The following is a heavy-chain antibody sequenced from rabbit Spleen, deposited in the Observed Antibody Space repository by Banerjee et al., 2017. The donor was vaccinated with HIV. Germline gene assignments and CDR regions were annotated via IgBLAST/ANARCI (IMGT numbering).Heavy chain of an antibody. J-gene: IGHJ4*01. Sequence: QSLEESGGDLVKPGASLTLTCTASGFSFSNSDVMCWVRQPPGKGLEWIACIYTGDGNTYYASWARGRFAISKTSSTTVTLQMTSLTAADTATYFCASYYSVGSFDLGGPGPLVTVS. CDR1: GFSFSNSDV. D-gene: IGHD7-1*01. CDR2: IYTGDGNT. CDR3: ASYYSVGSFDL. V-gene: IGHV1S40*01.